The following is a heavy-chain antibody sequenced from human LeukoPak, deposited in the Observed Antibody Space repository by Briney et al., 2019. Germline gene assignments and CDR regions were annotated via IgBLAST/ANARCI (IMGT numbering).Heavy chain of an antibody. V-gene: IGHV3-74*01. Sequence: GGSLRLSCAAPGFTLNGYWMHWVRQAPGKGLVWVSRINSDGSTTSYADSVKGRFTISRDNSKNTLYLQMNSLRAEDTAVYFCARVATGSYHWFDPWGQGTLVTVSS. J-gene: IGHJ5*02. D-gene: IGHD1-26*01. CDR3: ARVATGSYHWFDP. CDR2: INSDGSTT. CDR1: GFTLNGYW.